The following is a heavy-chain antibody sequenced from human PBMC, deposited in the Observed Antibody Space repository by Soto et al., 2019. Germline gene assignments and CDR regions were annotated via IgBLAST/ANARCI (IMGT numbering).Heavy chain of an antibody. D-gene: IGHD2-2*01. CDR3: AKGQHCSSTSCYFYYYGMDV. CDR1: GFTFNTYG. Sequence: QVQLVESGGGVVQPGRSLRLSCAASGFTFNTYGMRWVRQAPGKGLEWVAVISYDGSNKYYADSVKGRLTISRDNSKNTLYLQMNSLRAEDTAVYYCAKGQHCSSTSCYFYYYGMDVWGQGTTVAVSS. V-gene: IGHV3-30*18. J-gene: IGHJ6*02. CDR2: ISYDGSNK.